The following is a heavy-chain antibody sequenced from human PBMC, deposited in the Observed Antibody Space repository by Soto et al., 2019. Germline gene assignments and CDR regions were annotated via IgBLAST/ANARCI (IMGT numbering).Heavy chain of an antibody. Sequence: SVKVSCKASGFTFTSSAEQWVLQARGQHLEWIGWSVFGSGNTNYAQKFQERVNITRDTSTSIVYMELSSLRSEDTAVYYCAREYYDFWSGYYRGFERDYYYGMDVWGQGTTVTVSS. V-gene: IGHV1-58*01. CDR3: AREYYDFWSGYYRGFERDYYYGMDV. J-gene: IGHJ6*02. CDR2: SVFGSGNT. CDR1: GFTFTSSA. D-gene: IGHD3-3*01.